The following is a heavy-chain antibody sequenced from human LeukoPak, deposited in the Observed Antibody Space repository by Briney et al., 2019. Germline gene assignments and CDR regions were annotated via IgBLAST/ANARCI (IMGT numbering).Heavy chain of an antibody. V-gene: IGHV4-39*07. CDR3: ARGRVHYYDSSGYYTFFDY. CDR1: GGSISSSIYY. D-gene: IGHD3-22*01. Sequence: PSETLSLTCTVSGGSISSSIYYWGWIRQPPGKGLEWIGSIYYSGSTYYNPSLKSRVTISVDTSKNQFSLKLSSVTAADTVVYYCARGRVHYYDSSGYYTFFDYWGQGTLVTVSS. J-gene: IGHJ4*02. CDR2: IYYSGST.